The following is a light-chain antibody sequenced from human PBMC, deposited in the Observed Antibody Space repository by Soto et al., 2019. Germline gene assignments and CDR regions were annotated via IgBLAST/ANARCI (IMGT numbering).Light chain of an antibody. Sequence: ILLTRSPSSLSASVGDRVTITCRASQGINNFLAWYQQRPGKVPKLLIFGASTLQSGVSSRFSGSGSGTDFTLTISGLEPEDSAIYYCQDWSSWPLGTFGQGTKVDIK. CDR2: GAS. CDR3: QDWSSWPLGT. J-gene: IGKJ1*01. CDR1: QGINNF. V-gene: IGKV1-27*01.